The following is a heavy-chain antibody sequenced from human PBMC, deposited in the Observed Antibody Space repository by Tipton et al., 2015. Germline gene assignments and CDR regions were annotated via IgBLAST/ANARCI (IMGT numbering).Heavy chain of an antibody. V-gene: IGHV4-59*01. D-gene: IGHD5-24*01. CDR3: ARGLEHGMDV. J-gene: IGHJ6*02. CDR1: AYSISSEYY. Sequence: TLSLTCAVSAYSISSEYYWSWIRQPPGKELEWIGYISYSGSTHYNPSFKSRVAISVDTSKNQFSLTLNSVTAADTAVYYCARGLEHGMDVWGQGTTVTVSS. CDR2: ISYSGST.